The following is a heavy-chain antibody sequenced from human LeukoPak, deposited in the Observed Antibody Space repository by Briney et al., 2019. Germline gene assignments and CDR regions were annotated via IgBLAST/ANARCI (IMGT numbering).Heavy chain of an antibody. V-gene: IGHV3-30*02. Sequence: GGSPRLSCAASGFTFRNDGTYWVCRAPRKGLERVSFIWSDGNIKFYADSVKGRFTISRDNSKNMLYLQMYSLRPEDTAVFYCAKDPGASVPGFYMDVWGKGTTVTVSS. CDR1: GFTFRNDG. CDR2: IWSDGNIK. J-gene: IGHJ6*03. CDR3: AKDPGASVPGFYMDV. D-gene: IGHD2-8*02.